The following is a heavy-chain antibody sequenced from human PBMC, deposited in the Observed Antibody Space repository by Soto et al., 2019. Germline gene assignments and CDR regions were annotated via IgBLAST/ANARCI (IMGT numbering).Heavy chain of an antibody. V-gene: IGHV3-23*01. Sequence: GGSLRLSCTASGFTFTYYAFSWVRQAPGKGLEWVSAISANGQGIYYADSVRGRFTISRDNSKNTVFLHMDSLRAEDTAVYYCAKDRDYPRDQFHYWGQGTLVTVSS. CDR2: ISANGQGI. CDR3: AKDRDYPRDQFHY. D-gene: IGHD2-2*01. CDR1: GFTFTYYA. J-gene: IGHJ4*02.